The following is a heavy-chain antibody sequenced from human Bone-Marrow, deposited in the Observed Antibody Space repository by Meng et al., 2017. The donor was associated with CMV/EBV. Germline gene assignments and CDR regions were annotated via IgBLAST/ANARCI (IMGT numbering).Heavy chain of an antibody. CDR2: IYYSGST. V-gene: IGHV4-39*02. Sequence: SETLSLTCTVSGGSISSSSYYWGWIRQPPGKGLELIGSIYYSGSTYYNPSLKSRVTISVDTSKNQFSLKLSSVTAADTAVYYFAREGQYQLLSYYYYGIDVW. CDR3: AREGQYQLLSYYYYGIDV. D-gene: IGHD2-2*01. J-gene: IGHJ6*01. CDR1: GGSISSSSYY.